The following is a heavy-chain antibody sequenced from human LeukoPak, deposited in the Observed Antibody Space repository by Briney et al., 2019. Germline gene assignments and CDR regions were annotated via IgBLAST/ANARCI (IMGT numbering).Heavy chain of an antibody. J-gene: IGHJ4*02. CDR1: GFTFSSYA. CDR3: AKDRRRFWSGYLDY. Sequence: GGSLRLSCAASGFTFSSYAMTWVRQAPGKGLQWVSTISVSGENTYYADSVKGRFTISRDISKSTLYLQMNSLRDEDTALYYCAKDRRRFWSGYLDYWGQGALVTVSS. D-gene: IGHD3-3*01. V-gene: IGHV3-23*01. CDR2: ISVSGENT.